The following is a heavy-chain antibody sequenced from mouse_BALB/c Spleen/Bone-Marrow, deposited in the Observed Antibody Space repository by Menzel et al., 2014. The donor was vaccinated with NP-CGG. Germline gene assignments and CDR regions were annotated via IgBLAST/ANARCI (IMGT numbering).Heavy chain of an antibody. CDR1: GYNFISYW. Sequence: VQLQQSGAELAKPGASVKMSCKASGYNFISYWMHWVKQRPGQGLEWIGYINPSTGYTEYNQKFKDKATLTADKSSSKAYMQLSSLTSEGSAVYYCARNYDYGGGYYAMDYWGQGTSVTVSS. CDR3: ARNYDYGGGYYAMDY. J-gene: IGHJ4*01. CDR2: INPSTGYT. D-gene: IGHD2-4*01. V-gene: IGHV1-7*01.